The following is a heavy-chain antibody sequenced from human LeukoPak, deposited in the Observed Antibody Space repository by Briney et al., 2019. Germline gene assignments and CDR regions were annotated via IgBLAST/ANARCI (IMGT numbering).Heavy chain of an antibody. J-gene: IGHJ4*02. V-gene: IGHV3-9*01. CDR2: ISWNSGSI. CDR3: ATGKMWELLLSLVTKFDY. Sequence: GGSLRLSCAASGFTFDDYAMHWVRQAPGKGLEWVSGISWNSGSIGYAGSVKGRFTISRDNSKNTLYLQMNSLRAEDTAVYYCATGKMWELLLSLVTKFDYWGQGTLVTVSS. D-gene: IGHD1-26*01. CDR1: GFTFDDYA.